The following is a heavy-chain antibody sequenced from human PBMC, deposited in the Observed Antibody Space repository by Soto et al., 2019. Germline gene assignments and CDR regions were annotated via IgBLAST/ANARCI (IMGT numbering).Heavy chain of an antibody. CDR3: ALDRRDGYNWIDH. CDR2: ISSDGGDT. D-gene: IGHD1-1*01. CDR1: GLDFTSYG. V-gene: IGHV3-30*03. Sequence: QVNLVQSGGGVVQPGRSLRVSCAASGLDFTSYGFHWIRQAPGKGLEWVALISSDGGDTFYADSVKGRFTVSSDNSKNTLYLQMGSLGPEDTGVYYCALDRRDGYNWIDHWGQGTLVAVSP. J-gene: IGHJ5*02.